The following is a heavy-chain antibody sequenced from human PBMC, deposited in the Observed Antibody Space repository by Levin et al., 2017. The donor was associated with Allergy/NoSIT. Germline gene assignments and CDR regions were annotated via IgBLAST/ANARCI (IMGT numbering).Heavy chain of an antibody. CDR1: GSSISSGYY. Sequence: SETLSLTCAVSGSSISSGYYWGWIRQPPGKGLEWIGSIYHSGSTYYNPSLKSRVTISVDTSKNQFSLKLSSVTAADTAVYYCARDRSYYYGSGSYYTVYYYGMDVWGQGTTVTVSS. D-gene: IGHD3-10*01. J-gene: IGHJ6*02. CDR2: IYHSGST. CDR3: ARDRSYYYGSGSYYTVYYYGMDV. V-gene: IGHV4-38-2*02.